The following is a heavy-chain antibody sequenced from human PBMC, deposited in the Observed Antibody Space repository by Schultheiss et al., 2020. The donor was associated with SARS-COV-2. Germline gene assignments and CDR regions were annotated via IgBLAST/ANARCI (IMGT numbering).Heavy chain of an antibody. D-gene: IGHD3-3*02. Sequence: GGSLRLSCKGSGYSFTNYWIAWVRQMPGKGLEWMGLIYPDDSNTRYSPSFQGQVTISADKSISTAYLQWSSLKASDTAIYYCARHKALGDFYYYMDLWGRGTTVTVSS. CDR1: GYSFTNYW. CDR3: ARHKALGDFYYYMDL. J-gene: IGHJ6*03. V-gene: IGHV5-51*01. CDR2: IYPDDSNT.